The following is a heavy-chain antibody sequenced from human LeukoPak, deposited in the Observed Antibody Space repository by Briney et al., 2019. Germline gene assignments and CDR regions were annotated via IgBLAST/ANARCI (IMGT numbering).Heavy chain of an antibody. CDR3: AKDRDYYGSGSYSYYFDY. J-gene: IGHJ4*02. CDR1: GFTFSGYV. D-gene: IGHD3-10*01. Sequence: PGGSLRLSCAASGFTFSGYVMTWVRQAPGKGLEWVSAISASGGNTYYADSVKGRFTISRGNSKNTLSLQMNSLRAEDTAVYYCAKDRDYYGSGSYSYYFDYWGQGTLVTVSS. CDR2: ISASGGNT. V-gene: IGHV3-23*01.